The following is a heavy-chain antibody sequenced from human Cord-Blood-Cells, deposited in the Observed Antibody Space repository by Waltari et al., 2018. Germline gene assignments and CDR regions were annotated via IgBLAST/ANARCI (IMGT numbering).Heavy chain of an antibody. CDR2: INHSGST. D-gene: IGHD5-12*01. CDR1: GGSFSGYS. V-gene: IGHV4-34*01. J-gene: IGHJ5*02. Sequence: QVQLPQWGAGLLKPSETLSLTCAVYGGSFSGYSWSWIRQPPGKGLEWIGEINHSGSTNYNPPLKSRVTISVDTSKNQFSLKLSSVTAADTAVYYCARSATNNWFDPWGQGTLVTVSS. CDR3: ARSATNNWFDP.